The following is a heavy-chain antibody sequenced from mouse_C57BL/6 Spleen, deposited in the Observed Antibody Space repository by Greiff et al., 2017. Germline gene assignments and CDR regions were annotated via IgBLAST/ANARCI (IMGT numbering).Heavy chain of an antibody. CDR1: GYTFTSYW. CDR3: AYSNTGTYAMDY. Sequence: QVLLLQPGAELVKPGASVKLSCKASGYTFTSYWMPWVKQRPGRGLEWIGSIDPNSGGTKYNEKFKSKATLTVDKPSSTSYMQLSSLTSEDSAVYYCAYSNTGTYAMDYWGQGTAVTVSS. D-gene: IGHD2-5*01. J-gene: IGHJ4*01. CDR2: IDPNSGGT. V-gene: IGHV1-72*01.